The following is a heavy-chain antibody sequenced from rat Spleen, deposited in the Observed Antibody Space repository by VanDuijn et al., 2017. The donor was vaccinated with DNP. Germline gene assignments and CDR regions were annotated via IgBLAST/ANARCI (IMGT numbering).Heavy chain of an antibody. Sequence: EVQLVESGGGLVQPGRSMKLSCVASGFTFSHYYMAWVRQAPRKGLEWVASISNGGGNTYYRDSVKGRFTISRDNAKSTLYLQMESLRSEDTATYYCARPDYWGQGVLVTVSS. CDR2: ISNGGGNT. J-gene: IGHJ2*01. CDR1: GFTFSHYY. CDR3: ARPDY. V-gene: IGHV5-25*01.